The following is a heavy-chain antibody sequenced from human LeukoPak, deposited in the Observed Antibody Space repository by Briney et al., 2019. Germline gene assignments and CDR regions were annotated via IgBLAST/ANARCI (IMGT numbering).Heavy chain of an antibody. Sequence: GESLKISCKGSGYSFTSYWIGWVRQMPGKGLEWMGIIYPGDSDTRYSPSFQGQVTISADKSISTAYLQWSSLKASDTAMYYCALPMMLGSQPGNSGDDYWGQGTLVTVSS. D-gene: IGHD4-23*01. J-gene: IGHJ4*02. V-gene: IGHV5-51*01. CDR1: GYSFTSYW. CDR2: IYPGDSDT. CDR3: ALPMMLGSQPGNSGDDY.